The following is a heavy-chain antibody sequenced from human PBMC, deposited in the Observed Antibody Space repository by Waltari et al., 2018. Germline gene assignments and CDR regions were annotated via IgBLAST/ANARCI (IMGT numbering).Heavy chain of an antibody. J-gene: IGHJ3*02. CDR2: INPNSGGT. CDR3: NTGYSSGWYNLDAFDI. D-gene: IGHD6-19*01. V-gene: IGHV1-2*02. CDR1: GYTFTGYY. Sequence: QVQLVQSGAEVKKPGASVKVSCKASGYTFTGYYMHWVRQAPGQGLEWMGWINPNSGGTNYAQKFQGRVTMTRDTSISTAYMELSRLRSDDTAVYYCNTGYSSGWYNLDAFDIWGQGTMVTVSS.